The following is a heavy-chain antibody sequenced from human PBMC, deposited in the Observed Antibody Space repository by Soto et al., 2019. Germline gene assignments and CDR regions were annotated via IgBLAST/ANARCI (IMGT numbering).Heavy chain of an antibody. CDR1: GFTFSSCA. Sequence: PGGSLRLSCAASGFTFSSCAMSWVRQAPGKGLEWVSAISGSGGSTSYADSVKGRFTISRDNSKNTLYLQMNSLRAEDTAVYYCAKDRAHYYDNSRYYDYWGQGTLVTVSS. CDR2: ISGSGGST. CDR3: AKDRAHYYDNSRYYDY. J-gene: IGHJ4*02. D-gene: IGHD3-22*01. V-gene: IGHV3-23*01.